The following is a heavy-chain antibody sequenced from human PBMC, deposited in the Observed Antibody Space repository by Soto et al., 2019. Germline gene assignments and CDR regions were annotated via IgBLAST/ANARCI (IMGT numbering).Heavy chain of an antibody. D-gene: IGHD2-2*01. CDR1: GGSISGGGYY. V-gene: IGHV4-31*03. J-gene: IGHJ6*02. CDR2: IYYRGTG. CDR3: ARDTHAEGVDV. Sequence: SETLSLTCTVSGGSISGGGYYWSWIRQHPGKGLEWIGYIYYRGTGYYNPSLRRRVTISVDTSKKQFSLKLTSVIAADTAVYYCARDTHAEGVDVWGQGTTVTVSS.